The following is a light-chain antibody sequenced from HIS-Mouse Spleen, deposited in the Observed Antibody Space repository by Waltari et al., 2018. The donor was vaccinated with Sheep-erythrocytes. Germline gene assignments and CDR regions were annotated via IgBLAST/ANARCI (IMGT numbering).Light chain of an antibody. CDR3: QVWDSSSDHYV. Sequence: SYVLTQPPSVSVAPGQTARITCGGNNIGSKSEHWYQQKPGQAPVLVVYDDSDRPSGIPGRFSGSNSGNTATLTISRVEAGDEADYYCQVWDSSSDHYVFGTGTKVTVL. V-gene: IGLV3-21*02. CDR1: NIGSKS. J-gene: IGLJ1*01. CDR2: DDS.